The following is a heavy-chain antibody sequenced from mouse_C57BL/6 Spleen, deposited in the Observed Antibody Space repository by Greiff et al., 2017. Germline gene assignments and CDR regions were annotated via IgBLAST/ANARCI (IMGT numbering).Heavy chain of an antibody. CDR3: AKPYCSSYWFAD. D-gene: IGHD1-1*01. V-gene: IGHV2-3*01. J-gene: IGHJ3*01. CDR2: IWGDGSK. CDR1: GFSLTSYG. Sequence: QVQLKESGPGLVAPSQSLSITCTVSGFSLTSYGVSWVSQPPGKGLEWLGVIWGDGSKTYHSALISRLSISKDNSTCQVFLKLNSLQTDDTATYYCAKPYCSSYWFADWGQGTLVTVSA.